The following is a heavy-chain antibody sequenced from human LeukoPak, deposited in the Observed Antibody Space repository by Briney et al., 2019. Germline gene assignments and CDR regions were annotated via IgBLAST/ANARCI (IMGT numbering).Heavy chain of an antibody. V-gene: IGHV4-59*08. D-gene: IGHD5-18*01. CDR3: ARVGYSYGFDC. Sequence: SETLSLTCTVSGGSISSYYWSWLRQTPGKGLEWIGYVYYSGNTNYNPALKSRITISIDTSKNQFSLKLSSVTAADTAVYHCARVGYSYGFDCWGQGTLVTVSS. CDR2: VYYSGNT. J-gene: IGHJ4*02. CDR1: GGSISSYY.